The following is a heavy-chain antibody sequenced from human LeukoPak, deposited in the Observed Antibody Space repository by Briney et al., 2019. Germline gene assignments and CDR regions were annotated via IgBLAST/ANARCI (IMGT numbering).Heavy chain of an antibody. V-gene: IGHV3-9*01. CDR3: AKGHSYGYFDY. J-gene: IGHJ4*02. D-gene: IGHD5-18*01. CDR1: GFTFDDYA. Sequence: PGGSLRVSCAASGFTFDDYAMHWVRPAPGKGLEGVSGISWNSGSIGYADSVKGRFTISRDNAQNYLFLPVNNLRDGDTAFYYCAKGHSYGYFDYWGQGTLVTVSS. CDR2: ISWNSGSI.